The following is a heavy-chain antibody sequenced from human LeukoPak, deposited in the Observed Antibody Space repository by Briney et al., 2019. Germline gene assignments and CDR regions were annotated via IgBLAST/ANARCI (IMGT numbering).Heavy chain of an antibody. V-gene: IGHV4-59*01. J-gene: IGHJ4*02. CDR1: GASISGYY. Sequence: NPSETLSLTCTVSGASISGYYWSWIRQPPGKGLEWIGYMHSTGSTNQNPSLRSRVTMSVDASKNQFSLKLTSVTTADTAVYYCARYRCPGDICEGSEYWGLGTLVTVST. CDR3: ARYRCPGDICEGSEY. CDR2: MHSTGST. D-gene: IGHD2-8*02.